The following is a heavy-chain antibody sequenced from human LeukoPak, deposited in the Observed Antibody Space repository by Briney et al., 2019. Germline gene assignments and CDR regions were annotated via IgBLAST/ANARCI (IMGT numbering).Heavy chain of an antibody. V-gene: IGHV4-34*01. CDR1: GGSFSGYY. Sequence: SETLSLTCAVYGGSFSGYYWSWIRQPPGKGLEWIGEINHSGSNNYNPSLKSRVTISVDTSKNQFSLKLLSVTAADTAVYYCARGDITMVQGVIIGDAFDIWGQGTMVTVSS. CDR3: ARGDITMVQGVIIGDAFDI. J-gene: IGHJ3*02. CDR2: INHSGSN. D-gene: IGHD3-10*01.